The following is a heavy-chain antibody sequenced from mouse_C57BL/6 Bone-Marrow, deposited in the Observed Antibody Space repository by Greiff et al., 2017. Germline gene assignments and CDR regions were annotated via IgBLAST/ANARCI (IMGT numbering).Heavy chain of an antibody. CDR3: ASSSYYYGSSKGYFDV. V-gene: IGHV1-59*01. CDR2: IDPSDSYT. Sequence: QVQLKQPGAELVRPGTSVKLSCKASGYTFTSYWMHWVKQRPGQGLEWIGVIDPSDSYTNYNQKFKGKATLTVDTSSSTAYMQRSSLTSEDSAVYYCASSSYYYGSSKGYFDVWGTETTVTVSS. D-gene: IGHD1-1*01. J-gene: IGHJ1*03. CDR1: GYTFTSYW.